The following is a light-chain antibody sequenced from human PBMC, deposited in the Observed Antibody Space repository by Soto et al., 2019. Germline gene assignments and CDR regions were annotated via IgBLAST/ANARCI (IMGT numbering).Light chain of an antibody. V-gene: IGLV1-47*01. J-gene: IGLJ7*01. Sequence: QSALTQPASVSGSPGQSITISCTGTTSDVGNYNLVSWYQQHPGKAPKLLIYRNNQRPSGVPDRFSGSKSGTSASLAISGLRSEDEADYYCAAWDDSLSGPVFGGGTQLTVL. CDR3: AAWDDSLSGPV. CDR1: TSDVGNYNL. CDR2: RNN.